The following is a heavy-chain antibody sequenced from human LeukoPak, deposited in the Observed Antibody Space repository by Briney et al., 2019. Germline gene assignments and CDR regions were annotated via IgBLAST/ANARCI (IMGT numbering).Heavy chain of an antibody. CDR1: GFTFSGPA. Sequence: GGSLRLSCAASGFTFSGPAMHWVRQASGKGLEWVGRIRSKTNNYATAYAASVKDRFTISRDNSENTLYLQMNSLRAEDTAVYYCARVCYDSSGYYLNDYWGQGTLVTVSS. D-gene: IGHD3-22*01. CDR2: IRSKTNNYAT. CDR3: ARVCYDSSGYYLNDY. J-gene: IGHJ4*02. V-gene: IGHV3-73*01.